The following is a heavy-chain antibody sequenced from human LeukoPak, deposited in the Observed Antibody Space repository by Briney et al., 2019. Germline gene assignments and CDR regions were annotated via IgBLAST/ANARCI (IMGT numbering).Heavy chain of an antibody. CDR2: IRSKANSYAT. Sequence: WXXQASGKGLEWVGRIRSKANSYATTYAASVKGRFTISRDDSKNTAYLQMNSLKTEDTAVYLCSSGYYPEYWGQGALXT. CDR3: SSGYYPEY. D-gene: IGHD3-3*01. V-gene: IGHV3-73*01. J-gene: IGHJ4*02.